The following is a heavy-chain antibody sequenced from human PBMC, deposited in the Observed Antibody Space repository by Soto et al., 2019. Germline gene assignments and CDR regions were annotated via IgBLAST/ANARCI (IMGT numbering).Heavy chain of an antibody. V-gene: IGHV4-30-4*02. J-gene: IGHJ5*02. Sequence: SDTLSLTCTVSSGSISSGDYYWCWIRQPPGKGLEWIGYIYYSGSTYYNPSLKSRVTISVDTSKNQFSLKLSSVTAADTAVYYCARGPDSGYEFIAAAGGWFDPWGQGTLVTVSS. CDR2: IYYSGST. CDR3: ARGPDSGYEFIAAAGGWFDP. D-gene: IGHD6-13*01. CDR1: SGSISSGDYY.